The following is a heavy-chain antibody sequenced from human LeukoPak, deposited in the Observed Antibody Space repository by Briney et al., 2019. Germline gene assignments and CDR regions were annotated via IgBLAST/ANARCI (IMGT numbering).Heavy chain of an antibody. D-gene: IGHD3-9*01. CDR3: ARAGEYFDWLLSPNWFDP. CDR1: GGTFSSYA. V-gene: IGHV1-69*06. J-gene: IGHJ5*02. CDR2: IIPIFGTA. Sequence: EASVKVSCKASGGTFSSYAISWVRQAPGQGLEWMGGIIPIFGTANYAQKFQGSVTITADKSTSTAYMELSSLRSEDTAVYYCARAGEYFDWLLSPNWFDPWGQGTLVTVSS.